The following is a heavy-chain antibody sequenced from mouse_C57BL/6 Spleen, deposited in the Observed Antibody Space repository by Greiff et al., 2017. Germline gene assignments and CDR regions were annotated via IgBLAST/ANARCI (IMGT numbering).Heavy chain of an antibody. Sequence: QVQLQQPGAELVKPGASVTLSCKASGYTFTSYWMHWVKQRPGQGLEWIGMIHPNSGSTNYNEKFKSKATLTVDKSSSTAYMQLSSLTSEDSAVYYCARLDYYYGSSRYYFDYWGQGTTLSVSS. CDR3: ARLDYYYGSSRYYFDY. V-gene: IGHV1-64*01. CDR2: IHPNSGST. D-gene: IGHD1-1*01. J-gene: IGHJ2*01. CDR1: GYTFTSYW.